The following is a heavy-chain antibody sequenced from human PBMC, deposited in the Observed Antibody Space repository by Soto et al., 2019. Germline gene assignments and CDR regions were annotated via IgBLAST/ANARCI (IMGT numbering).Heavy chain of an antibody. D-gene: IGHD7-27*01. CDR3: AKAGPHFDS. CDR1: GFIFSNFG. J-gene: IGHJ4*02. V-gene: IGHV3-30*18. CDR2: ISYDGSNE. Sequence: QVQLVESGGGVVQPGRSLRLSCADSGFIFSNFGMHWVRQAPGKGLEWVAMISYDGSNEYHADSVKGRFTISRDNSKSTLYLQMNSLRTDDTAVDYCAKAGPHFDSWGQGTLVTVSS.